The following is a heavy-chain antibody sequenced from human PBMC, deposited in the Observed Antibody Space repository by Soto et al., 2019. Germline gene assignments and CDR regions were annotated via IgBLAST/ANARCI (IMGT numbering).Heavy chain of an antibody. CDR2: ISAYNGNT. J-gene: IGHJ6*03. D-gene: IGHD3-10*01. V-gene: IGHV1-18*01. CDR3: AREPNYGSGPPPYYYMDV. Sequence: ASVKVSCKASGYTFTSYGISWVRQAPGQGLEWMGWISAYNGNTNYAQKLQGRVTMTTDTSTSTAYMELRSLRSDDTAVYYCAREPNYGSGPPPYYYMDVWGKGTTVTVSS. CDR1: GYTFTSYG.